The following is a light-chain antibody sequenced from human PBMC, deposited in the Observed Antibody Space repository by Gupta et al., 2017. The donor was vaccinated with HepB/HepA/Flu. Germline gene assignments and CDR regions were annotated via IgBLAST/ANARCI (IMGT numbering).Light chain of an antibody. CDR3: QQYSHLWT. Sequence: EIVMTQSPAPLSVSPRERATLSCRASQSVSSNLAWYQRRPGQPPSILSYDASTRATGIPARFSGSGSGTDFTLTISSLQYEDFEVYYCQQYSHLWTFGQGTKVEIK. V-gene: IGKV3-15*01. J-gene: IGKJ1*01. CDR2: DAS. CDR1: QSVSSN.